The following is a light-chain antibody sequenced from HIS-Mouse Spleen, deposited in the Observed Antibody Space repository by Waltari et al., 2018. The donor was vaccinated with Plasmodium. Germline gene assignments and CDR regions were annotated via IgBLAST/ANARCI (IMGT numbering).Light chain of an antibody. CDR3: QQYNNPRTT. J-gene: IGKJ2*01. CDR2: GAS. CDR1: QSVSSN. V-gene: IGKV3-15*01. Sequence: EIVMTQSPATLSVSPGERATLSCRASQSVSSNLAWYQQKPGQAPRLLIYGASTRATGIPARFSGSGSETEFTLTISSLQSEDFAVYYCQQYNNPRTTFGQGTKLEIK.